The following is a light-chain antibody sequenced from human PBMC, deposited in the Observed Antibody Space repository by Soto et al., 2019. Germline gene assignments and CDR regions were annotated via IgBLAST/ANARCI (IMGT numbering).Light chain of an antibody. CDR3: QQYDSSPPIT. CDR2: DAS. V-gene: IGKV3-20*01. Sequence: IVLTHSPSTLSLSPVERATLSCSASQSVSSYLAWYQQKPGQAPRLLISDASNRATGIPDRFSGSGSGTDFTLTISGLEPEDFAVYYCQQYDSSPPITFGQGTKVDIK. CDR1: QSVSSY. J-gene: IGKJ1*01.